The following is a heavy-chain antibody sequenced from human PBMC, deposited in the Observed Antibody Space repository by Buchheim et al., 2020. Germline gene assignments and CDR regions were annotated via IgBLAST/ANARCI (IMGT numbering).Heavy chain of an antibody. Sequence: EVQLVESGGGLVQPGGSLRLSCAASGFTFSRHWMHWVRQAPGKGLVWVSRINGDGSSTSYADFVKGRFTISRDNAKNTLYLQMNSLRAEDTAVYYCAREEYIYVNWFDPWGQGTL. D-gene: IGHD2-21*01. CDR2: INGDGSST. CDR3: AREEYIYVNWFDP. J-gene: IGHJ5*02. V-gene: IGHV3-74*01. CDR1: GFTFSRHW.